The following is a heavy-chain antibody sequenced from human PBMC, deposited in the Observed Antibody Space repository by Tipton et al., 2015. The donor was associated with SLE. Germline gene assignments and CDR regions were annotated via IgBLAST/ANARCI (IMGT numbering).Heavy chain of an antibody. CDR2: IYYSGTT. J-gene: IGHJ5*02. CDR1: GYSISAGYY. CDR3: ARGGVRPDP. Sequence: GLVKPSETLSLKCAVSGYSISAGYYWGWVRQPPGKGLEWIGAIYYSGTTFYNPSFKSRVTISVDTSKNEFFLKMSSVTAADTAVYFCARGGVRPDPWGQGTLVTVSS. V-gene: IGHV4-38-2*01. D-gene: IGHD2-8*01.